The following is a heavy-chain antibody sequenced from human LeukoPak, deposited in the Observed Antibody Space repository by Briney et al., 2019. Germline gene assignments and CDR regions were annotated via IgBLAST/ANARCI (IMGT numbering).Heavy chain of an antibody. J-gene: IGHJ4*02. D-gene: IGHD1-26*01. Sequence: SETLSLTCAVYGGFFSGYYWSWIRQPPGKGLEWIGEINHSGSTNYNPSLKSRVTISVDTPKNQFSLKLSSVTAADTAVYYCARESYPQAYWGQGTLVTVSS. V-gene: IGHV4-34*01. CDR1: GGFFSGYY. CDR2: INHSGST. CDR3: ARESYPQAY.